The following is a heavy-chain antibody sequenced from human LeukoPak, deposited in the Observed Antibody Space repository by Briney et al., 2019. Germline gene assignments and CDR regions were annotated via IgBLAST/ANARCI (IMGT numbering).Heavy chain of an antibody. J-gene: IGHJ3*02. CDR2: IYYSGST. D-gene: IGHD6-13*01. CDR3: ARRGTPIAAAGTSGVDAFDI. CDR1: GGSISSSSYY. V-gene: IGHV4-39*07. Sequence: SETLSLTCTVSGGSISSSSYYWGWIRQPPGKGLEWIGSIYYSGSTYYNPSLKSRVTISVDTSKNQFSLKLSSVTAADTAVYYCARRGTPIAAAGTSGVDAFDIWGQGTMVTVSS.